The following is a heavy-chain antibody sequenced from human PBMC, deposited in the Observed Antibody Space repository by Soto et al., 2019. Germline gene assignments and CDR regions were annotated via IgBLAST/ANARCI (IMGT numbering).Heavy chain of an antibody. J-gene: IGHJ5*02. Sequence: QVQLVQSGAEVKKPGASVKVSCKASGYTFSSYAMNWVRQAPGQRLEWMGWINAGNGNTKYSQKFQGRVTITRDTSASTAYMELSSLRSEDTAVYYCARGVSTVTPIWFDPWGQGSLVTVSS. CDR3: ARGVSTVTPIWFDP. CDR1: GYTFSSYA. V-gene: IGHV1-3*01. D-gene: IGHD4-17*01. CDR2: INAGNGNT.